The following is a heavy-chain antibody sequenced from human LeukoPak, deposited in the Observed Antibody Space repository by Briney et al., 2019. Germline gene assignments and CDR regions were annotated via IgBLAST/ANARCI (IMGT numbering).Heavy chain of an antibody. CDR2: IYTSGST. V-gene: IGHV4-61*02. Sequence: PSETLSLTCTVSGGSISSSRYSWSWIRQPAEKGLEWIGRIYTSGSTNYNPSLKSRVTISVDTSKNQFSLKLSSVSAADTAVYYCARVAGSSSWDYYYYYYMDVWGKGTTVTVSS. CDR3: ARVAGSSSWDYYYYYYMDV. D-gene: IGHD6-13*01. CDR1: GGSISSSRYS. J-gene: IGHJ6*03.